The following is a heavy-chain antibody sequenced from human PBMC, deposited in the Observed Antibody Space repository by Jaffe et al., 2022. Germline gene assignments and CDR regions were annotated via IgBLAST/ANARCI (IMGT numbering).Heavy chain of an antibody. CDR3: ARAHSVSSGFTGDAFDI. CDR1: GYTFTSYY. CDR2: INPSGGST. Sequence: QVQLVQSGAEVKKPGASVKVSCKASGYTFTSYYMHWVRQAPGQGLEWMGIINPSGGSTSYAQKFQGRVTMTRDTSTSTVYMELSSLRSEDTAVYYCARAHSVSSGFTGDAFDIWGQGTMVTVSS. D-gene: IGHD3-22*01. J-gene: IGHJ3*02. V-gene: IGHV1-46*01.